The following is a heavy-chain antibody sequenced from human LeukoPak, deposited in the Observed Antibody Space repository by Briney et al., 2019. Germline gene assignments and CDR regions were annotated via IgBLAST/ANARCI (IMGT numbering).Heavy chain of an antibody. CDR2: IYHSGST. CDR1: GGSISSYY. Sequence: SETLSLTCTVSGGSISSYYWSWIRQPPGKGLEWIGSIYHSGSTYYNPSLKSRVTISVDTSKNQFSLKLSSVTAADTAVYYCARDYDSSGYYREPFDYWGQGTLVTVSS. D-gene: IGHD3-22*01. J-gene: IGHJ4*02. CDR3: ARDYDSSGYYREPFDY. V-gene: IGHV4-59*12.